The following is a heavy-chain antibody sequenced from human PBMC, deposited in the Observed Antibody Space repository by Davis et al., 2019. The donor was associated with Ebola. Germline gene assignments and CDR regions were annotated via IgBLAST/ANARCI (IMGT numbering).Heavy chain of an antibody. CDR1: GFTFSSYW. CDR3: ARGYDFWSGYPR. CDR2: INSDGSST. D-gene: IGHD3-3*01. V-gene: IGHV3-74*01. Sequence: HTGGSLRLSCAASGFTFSSYWMSWVRQAPGKGLVWVSRINSDGSSTSYADSVKGRFTISRDNAKNSLYLQMNSLRAEDTAVYYCARGYDFWSGYPRWGQGTLVTVSS. J-gene: IGHJ4*02.